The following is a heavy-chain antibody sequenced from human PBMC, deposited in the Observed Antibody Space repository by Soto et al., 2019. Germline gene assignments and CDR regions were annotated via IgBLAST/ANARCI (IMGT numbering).Heavy chain of an antibody. CDR1: GGSIYRSGYY. J-gene: IGHJ4*02. CDR2: IDYNGVT. CDR3: GKVLVGATGHTDSDS. D-gene: IGHD2-15*01. V-gene: IGHV4-39*01. Sequence: SETLSLTCTVSGGSIYRSGYYWGWIRQPPGRGLEWIGNIDYNGVTYSNPSLKSRVTISRDTSKNQFSLELTSVTAADTALYYCGKVLVGATGHTDSDSWGPGTLVTVSS.